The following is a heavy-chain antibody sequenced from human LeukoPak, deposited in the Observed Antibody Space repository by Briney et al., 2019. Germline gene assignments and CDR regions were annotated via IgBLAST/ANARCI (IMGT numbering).Heavy chain of an antibody. CDR3: ARDGYSYGKHFDY. Sequence: TGGSLRLSCAASGFTFSSYAMSWVRQAPGKGLEWVSAISGSGGSTYYADSVKGRFTISRDNSKNTLYLQMNSLRAEDTAVYYCARDGYSYGKHFDYWGQGTLVTVSS. CDR1: GFTFSSYA. CDR2: ISGSGGST. D-gene: IGHD5-18*01. V-gene: IGHV3-23*01. J-gene: IGHJ4*02.